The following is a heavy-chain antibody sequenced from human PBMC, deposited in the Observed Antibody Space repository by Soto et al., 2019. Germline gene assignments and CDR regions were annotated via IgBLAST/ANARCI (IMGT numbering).Heavy chain of an antibody. D-gene: IGHD6-19*01. CDR3: ARDWGSSGWPN. CDR1: GHSLSSGGYY. V-gene: IGHV4-31*03. J-gene: IGHJ4*02. CDR2: IYFTGST. Sequence: SETLSLTCTVSGHSLSSGGYYWSWIRQQPGKGLEWLAYIYFTGSTLYNPSLKSRLAMSLDTSKNQFSLKLASVAATDTAIYYCARDWGSSGWPNWGQGTLVTVSS.